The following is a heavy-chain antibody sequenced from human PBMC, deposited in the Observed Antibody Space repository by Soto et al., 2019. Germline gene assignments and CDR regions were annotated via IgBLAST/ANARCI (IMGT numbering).Heavy chain of an antibody. CDR1: GFTFSSYA. D-gene: IGHD2-2*01. J-gene: IGHJ6*02. Sequence: GGSLRLSCAASGFTFSSYAMHWVRQAPGKGLEWVAVISYDGSNKYYADSVKGRFTISRDNSKNTLYLQMNSLRAEDTAVYYCARDLFTPPRGSTSPYGMDVWGQGTTVTVSS. CDR2: ISYDGSNK. V-gene: IGHV3-30-3*01. CDR3: ARDLFTPPRGSTSPYGMDV.